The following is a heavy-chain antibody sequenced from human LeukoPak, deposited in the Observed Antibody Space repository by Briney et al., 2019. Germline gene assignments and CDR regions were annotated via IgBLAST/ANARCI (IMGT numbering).Heavy chain of an antibody. CDR3: ARDVAPNSYRDRFDY. Sequence: GGSLRLSCAASGFTFSSYSMNWVRQAPGKGLEWVSSISSSSSYIYYADSVKGRFTISRDNAKNSLYLQMNSLSAEDTAVYYCARDVAPNSYRDRFDYWGQGTLVTVSS. CDR1: GFTFSSYS. V-gene: IGHV3-21*01. CDR2: ISSSSSYI. J-gene: IGHJ4*02. D-gene: IGHD5-18*01.